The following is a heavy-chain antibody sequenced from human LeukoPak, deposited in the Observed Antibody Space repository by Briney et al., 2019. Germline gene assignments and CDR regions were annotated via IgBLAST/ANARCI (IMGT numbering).Heavy chain of an antibody. Sequence: ASVKVSCKASGYTFTGYYMHWVRQAPGQGLEWMGWINPNSGGTNYAQKFQGRVTITADKSTSTAYMELSSLRSEGTAVYYCAREGYSSSWGDHYYYGMDVWGQGTTVTVSS. CDR1: GYTFTGYY. J-gene: IGHJ6*02. V-gene: IGHV1-2*02. CDR3: AREGYSSSWGDHYYYGMDV. CDR2: INPNSGGT. D-gene: IGHD6-13*01.